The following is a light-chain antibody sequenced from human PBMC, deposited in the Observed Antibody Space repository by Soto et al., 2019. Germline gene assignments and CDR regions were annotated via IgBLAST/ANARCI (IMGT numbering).Light chain of an antibody. J-gene: IGLJ3*02. CDR1: SSDVGAYNF. V-gene: IGLV2-8*01. Sequence: QSALTQPPSASGSPGQSVTISCTGTSSDVGAYNFVSWYQHHPGKAPKLMISEVTKRPSGVPDRFSGSKSGNTASLTVSGLQAEDEADYYCSSFAGNDIWVFGGGTQLTVL. CDR3: SSFAGNDIWV. CDR2: EVT.